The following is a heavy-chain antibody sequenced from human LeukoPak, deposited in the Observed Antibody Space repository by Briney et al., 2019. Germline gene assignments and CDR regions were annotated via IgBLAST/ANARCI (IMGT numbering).Heavy chain of an antibody. CDR1: GGSFSGYY. V-gene: IGHV4-34*01. J-gene: IGHJ4*02. CDR2: INHSGST. D-gene: IGHD3-22*01. CDR3: ARVGSSGYYDY. Sequence: PSETLSLTCAVYGGSFSGYYWSWIRQPPGKGLEWIGEINHSGSTNYNPSLKSRVTISVGTSKNQFSLKLSSVTAADTAVYYCARVGSSGYYDYWGQGTLVTVSS.